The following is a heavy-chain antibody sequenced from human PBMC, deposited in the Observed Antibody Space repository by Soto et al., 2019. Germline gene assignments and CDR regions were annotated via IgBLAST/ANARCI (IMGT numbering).Heavy chain of an antibody. Sequence: QVQLQESGPGLVKPSETLSLTCTVSGGSISSYYWSWIRQPPGEGLEWIGYIYYSGSTNYNPSLKSRVTISVDTSKNQFSLKLSSVTAADTAVYYCARLYGSGSSDARGFDYWGQGTLVTVSS. J-gene: IGHJ4*02. CDR1: GGSISSYY. V-gene: IGHV4-59*08. D-gene: IGHD3-10*01. CDR2: IYYSGST. CDR3: ARLYGSGSSDARGFDY.